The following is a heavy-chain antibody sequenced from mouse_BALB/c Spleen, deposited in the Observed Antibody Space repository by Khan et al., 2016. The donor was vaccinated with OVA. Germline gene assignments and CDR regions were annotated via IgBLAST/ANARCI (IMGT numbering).Heavy chain of an antibody. J-gene: IGHJ1*01. CDR1: GFSLTSYG. D-gene: IGHD2-1*01. V-gene: IGHV2-9*02. Sequence: VQLQESGPGLVAPSQSLSITCTVSGFSLTSYGVHWVRQPPGKGLAWLGVIWTGGSTNYNSALMSRLSISKDNSKNQVFLKMNSLQTDDTAMYYCARYYGNYGWYFDVWGAGTTVTVSS. CDR3: ARYYGNYGWYFDV. CDR2: IWTGGST.